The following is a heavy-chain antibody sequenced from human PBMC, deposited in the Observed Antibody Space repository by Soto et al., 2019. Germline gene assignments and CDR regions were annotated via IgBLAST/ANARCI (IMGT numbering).Heavy chain of an antibody. V-gene: IGHV4-61*01. Sequence: PSETLSLTCTVSGGSVSSGFYYWSWVRQPPGKGLEWIGYVYTRGSTNYNPSLRSRVTISLDTSKNQFSLKLSSVTAADSAVYYCARGRYYFDSTRHAPFYNWGQRTLVPVSS. CDR1: GGSVSSGFYY. J-gene: IGHJ1*01. CDR2: VYTRGST. D-gene: IGHD3-22*01. CDR3: ARGRYYFDSTRHAPFYN.